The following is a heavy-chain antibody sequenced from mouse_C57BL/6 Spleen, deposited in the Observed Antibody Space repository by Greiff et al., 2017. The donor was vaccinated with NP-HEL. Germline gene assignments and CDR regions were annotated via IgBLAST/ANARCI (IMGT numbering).Heavy chain of an antibody. V-gene: IGHV3-1*01. Sequence: DVQLQESGPGMVKPSQSLSLSCTATGYSFTSGYDWHLIRHFPGNQLEWMGYISYSGSTNYNASLKSRISITHDTSKNHFFLKLNCVTTEDTATYYCARGNADYAMDYWGQGTSVTVSS. CDR1: GYSFTSGYD. CDR3: ARGNADYAMDY. J-gene: IGHJ4*01. CDR2: ISYSGST.